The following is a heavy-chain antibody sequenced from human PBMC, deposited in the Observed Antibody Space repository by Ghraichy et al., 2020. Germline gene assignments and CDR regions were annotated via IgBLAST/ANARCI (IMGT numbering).Heavy chain of an antibody. CDR2: IYYSGST. Sequence: SETLSLTCTVSGGSVSSGSYYWSWIRQPPGKGLEWIGYIYYSGSTNYNPSLKSRVTISVDTSKNQFSLKLSSVTAADTAVYYWARVPDGSSGYYYFDYWGQGTLVTVSS. CDR1: GGSVSSGSYY. V-gene: IGHV4-61*01. D-gene: IGHD3-22*01. CDR3: ARVPDGSSGYYYFDY. J-gene: IGHJ4*02.